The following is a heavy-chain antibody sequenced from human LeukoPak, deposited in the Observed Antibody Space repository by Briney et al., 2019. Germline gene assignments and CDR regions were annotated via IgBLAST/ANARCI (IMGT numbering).Heavy chain of an antibody. Sequence: GGSLRLSCAASGFTFSSYWMHWVRQAPGKGLEWVSAISGSGGSTYYADSVKGRFTISRDNSKNTLYLQMNSLRAEDTAVYYCAKDRNMITFGGGWGQGTLVTVSS. J-gene: IGHJ4*02. CDR3: AKDRNMITFGGG. CDR1: GFTFSSYW. D-gene: IGHD3-16*01. V-gene: IGHV3-23*01. CDR2: ISGSGGST.